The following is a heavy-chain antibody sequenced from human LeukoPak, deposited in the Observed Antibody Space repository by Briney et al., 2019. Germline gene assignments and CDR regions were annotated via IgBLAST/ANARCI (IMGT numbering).Heavy chain of an antibody. CDR3: AKDLFSYYYDSSGYF. CDR2: ISGSGGST. CDR1: GFTFSFYA. D-gene: IGHD3-22*01. J-gene: IGHJ4*02. Sequence: PGGSLRLSCAASGFTFSFYAMSWFRQAPGKGLEWVSTISGSGGSTNYADSVKGRFTISRDNSNNTLYLQMNSLRAEDTAVYYCAKDLFSYYYDSSGYFWGQGTLVTVSS. V-gene: IGHV3-23*01.